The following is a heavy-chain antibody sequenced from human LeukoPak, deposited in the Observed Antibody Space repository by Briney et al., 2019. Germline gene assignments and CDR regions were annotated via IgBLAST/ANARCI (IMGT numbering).Heavy chain of an antibody. J-gene: IGHJ4*02. Sequence: GESLKISCQSSGYSFTSYWIGWVRQMPGKGLEWMGIIYPGDSDTRYSPSFQGQVTISADKSISTAYLQWSSLKASDTAMYYCASTTTVTTGGFDYWGQGTLVTVSS. CDR2: IYPGDSDT. CDR1: GYSFTSYW. V-gene: IGHV5-51*01. D-gene: IGHD4-17*01. CDR3: ASTTTVTTGGFDY.